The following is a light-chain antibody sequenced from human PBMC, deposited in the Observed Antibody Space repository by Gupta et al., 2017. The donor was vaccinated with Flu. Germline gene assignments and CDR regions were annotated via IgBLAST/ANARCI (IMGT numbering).Light chain of an antibody. CDR2: AAS. CDR3: QQSDSNPRT. J-gene: IGKJ2*01. CDR1: QSIDSY. Sequence: DIQMTQSPSSLSASVGDRVTITCRASQSIDSYLNWYQQGPGKAPKLLIYAASNLQRGVPSRFSGSGSGTDFTLTISSLQPDDFATYYCQQSDSNPRTFGQGTKLEIK. V-gene: IGKV1-39*01.